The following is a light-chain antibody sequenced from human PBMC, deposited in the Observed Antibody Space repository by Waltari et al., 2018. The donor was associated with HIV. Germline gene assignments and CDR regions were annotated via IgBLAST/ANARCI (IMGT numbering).Light chain of an antibody. J-gene: IGLJ2*01. CDR1: KLGDKY. Sequence: SYELTQPPSVSVSPGQTASITCSGDKLGDKYACWYQQKPGQSPVVVIYQDSKRPSGIPERFSGSNTGNPATLTISGTQAMDEADYYCQAWDSSTVVFGGGTKLTVL. CDR2: QDS. V-gene: IGLV3-1*01. CDR3: QAWDSSTVV.